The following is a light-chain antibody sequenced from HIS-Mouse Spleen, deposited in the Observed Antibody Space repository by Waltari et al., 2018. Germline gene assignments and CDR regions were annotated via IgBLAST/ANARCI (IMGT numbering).Light chain of an antibody. CDR1: SSNIGAGYD. J-gene: IGLJ1*01. V-gene: IGLV1-40*01. CDR2: GNS. CDR3: QSYDSSLSAHYV. Sequence: QSVLTQPPSVSGPPGQRVTISCTGSSSNIGAGYDVHWYQQLPGTAPKLLIYGNSHRPSGVPDRFSGSKSGTSASLAITGLQAEDEADYYCQSYDSSLSAHYVFGTGTKVTVL.